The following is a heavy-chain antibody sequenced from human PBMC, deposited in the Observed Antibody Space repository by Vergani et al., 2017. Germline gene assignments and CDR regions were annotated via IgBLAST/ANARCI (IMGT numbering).Heavy chain of an antibody. CDR1: GFTFSSYS. D-gene: IGHD5-18*01. V-gene: IGHV3-21*01. CDR3: AREDTAMVPPDY. CDR2: ISSSSSYI. J-gene: IGHJ4*02. Sequence: EVQLVESGGGLVKPGGSLRLSCAASGFTFSSYSMNWVRQAPGKGLEWVSSISSSSSYIYYADSVKGRFTISRDNAKNSLYLQMNILRAEDTAMYYCAREDTAMVPPDYWGQGTLVTVSS.